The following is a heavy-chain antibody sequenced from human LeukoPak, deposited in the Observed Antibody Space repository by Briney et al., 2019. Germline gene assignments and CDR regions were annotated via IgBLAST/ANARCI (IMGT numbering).Heavy chain of an antibody. CDR2: ISSSSSTI. V-gene: IGHV3-48*01. D-gene: IGHD3-22*01. J-gene: IGHJ3*02. CDR1: GFTFSSYS. Sequence: GGSLRLSCAASGFTFSSYSMNWVRQAPGKGLEWVSYISSSSSTIYYADSVKGRFTISRDNSKNTLYLQMNSLRAEDTAVYYCAKDFLPHYYDSSGYYGNAFDIWGQGTMVTVSS. CDR3: AKDFLPHYYDSSGYYGNAFDI.